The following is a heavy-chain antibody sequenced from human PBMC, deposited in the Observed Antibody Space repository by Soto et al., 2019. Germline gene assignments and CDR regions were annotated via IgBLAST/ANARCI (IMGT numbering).Heavy chain of an antibody. J-gene: IGHJ6*02. CDR1: GYSFAGYW. V-gene: IGHV5-10-1*04. CDR3: ARSGDLVDNYYGMDV. CDR2: IDPSDSDT. D-gene: IGHD2-21*02. Sequence: GESLKLSFKGSGYSFAGYWITWVRQMPGKGLEWMGRIDPSDSDTRYSPSFQGQVTISADKSTSTAYLQWSSLKASDTAMYYCARSGDLVDNYYGMDVWGQGTTVTVSS.